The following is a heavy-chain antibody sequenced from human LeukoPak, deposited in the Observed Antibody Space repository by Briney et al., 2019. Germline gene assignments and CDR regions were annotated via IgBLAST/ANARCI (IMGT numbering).Heavy chain of an antibody. CDR1: GFTFSGYS. J-gene: IGHJ6*02. CDR3: ARDHYDILTGYSYGMDV. D-gene: IGHD3-9*01. Sequence: GGSLRLSCAASGFTFSGYSMNWVRQAPGKGLEWVSSISSSSSYIYYADSVKGRFTISRDNAKNSLYLQMNSLRDEDTAVYYCARDHYDILTGYSYGMDVWGQGTTVTVSS. CDR2: ISSSSSYI. V-gene: IGHV3-21*01.